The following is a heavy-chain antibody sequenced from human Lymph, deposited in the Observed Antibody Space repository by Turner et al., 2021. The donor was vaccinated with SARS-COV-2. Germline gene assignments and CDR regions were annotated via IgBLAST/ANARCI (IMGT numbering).Heavy chain of an antibody. V-gene: IGHV4-59*08. CDR1: GGSISSYY. D-gene: IGHD5-18*01. CDR2: ISNSGST. Sequence: QVQLQESGPGLVKPSETLSLTCTVSGGSISSYYWSWIRQPPGKGLEWIGYISNSGSTNYNPSLKSRVTISLDTSKNQFSLKLSSVTAAGTAVYYCARHGNELGIQLWGQGTLVTVSS. J-gene: IGHJ4*02. CDR3: ARHGNELGIQL.